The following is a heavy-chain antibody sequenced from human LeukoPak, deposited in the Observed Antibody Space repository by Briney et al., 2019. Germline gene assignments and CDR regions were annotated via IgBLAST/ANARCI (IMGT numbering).Heavy chain of an antibody. CDR3: ARLGGYSYGLSYYFDY. V-gene: IGHV4-39*01. D-gene: IGHD5-18*01. CDR2: IFYSGNT. CDR1: GGSISSSNYY. Sequence: PSETLSLTCTVSGGSISSSNYYWGWIRQPPGKGLEWIGNIFYSGNTYYNPSLKSRVTISVDTSKNQFSLRLSSVTAADTAVYYCARLGGYSYGLSYYFDYWGQGTLVTVSS. J-gene: IGHJ4*02.